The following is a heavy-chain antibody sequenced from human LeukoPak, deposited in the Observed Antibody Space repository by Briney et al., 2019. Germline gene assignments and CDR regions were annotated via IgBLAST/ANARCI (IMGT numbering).Heavy chain of an antibody. CDR1: GYSFSKYW. Sequence: GESLKISCTASGYSFSKYWIGWVRQTPGKGLEWMGFIYSDESLIRYSPSFEGQVAISADNSINTAYLQWNSLKASDTAMYYCGRYGLSGNGYTSYFYYGMDFWGQGTAVTVSS. J-gene: IGHJ6*02. CDR2: IYSDESLI. V-gene: IGHV5-51*01. CDR3: GRYGLSGNGYTSYFYYGMDF. D-gene: IGHD5-24*01.